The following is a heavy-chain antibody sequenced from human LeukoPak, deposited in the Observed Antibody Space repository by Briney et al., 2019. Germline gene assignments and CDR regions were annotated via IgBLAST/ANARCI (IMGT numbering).Heavy chain of an antibody. CDR3: ARAKQWVYDFWSGYYYFDY. J-gene: IGHJ4*02. D-gene: IGHD3-3*01. CDR1: GFTFSSYS. Sequence: GGSLRLSCAASGFTFSSYSMHWVRQAPGKGLEWVAFIRYDGSNKYYADSVKGRFTISRDNSKNTLYLQMNSLRAEDTAVYYCARAKQWVYDFWSGYYYFDYWGQGTLVTVSS. CDR2: IRYDGSNK. V-gene: IGHV3-30*02.